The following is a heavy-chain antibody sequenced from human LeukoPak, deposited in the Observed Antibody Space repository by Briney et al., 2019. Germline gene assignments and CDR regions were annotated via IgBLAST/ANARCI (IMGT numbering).Heavy chain of an antibody. J-gene: IGHJ4*02. CDR1: GGSISSYY. CDR3: ARGSGYSSSCYGY. CDR2: IYYSGST. D-gene: IGHD6-13*01. V-gene: IGHV4-59*01. Sequence: PSETLSLTCTVSGGSISSYYWSWIRQPPGKGLEWIGYIYYSGSTNYNPSLKRRVTISVDTSKNQFSLNLRSVTAADTAVYYCARGSGYSSSCYGYWGQGTLVTVSS.